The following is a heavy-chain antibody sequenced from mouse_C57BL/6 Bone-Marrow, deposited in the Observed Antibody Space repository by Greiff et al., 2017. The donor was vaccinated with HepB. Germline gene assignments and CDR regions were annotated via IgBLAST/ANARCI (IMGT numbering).Heavy chain of an antibody. Sequence: VQLQQSGPGLVKPSQSLSLTCSVTGYSITRGYYWNWIRQFPGNKLAWMGYISYDGSNNYNPSLKNRISITRDTSKNQFFLKLNSVTTEDTATYYCARESLYYDGTPWFAYWGQGTLVTVSA. D-gene: IGHD1-1*01. CDR1: GYSITRGYY. J-gene: IGHJ3*01. CDR3: ARESLYYDGTPWFAY. V-gene: IGHV3-6*01. CDR2: ISYDGSN.